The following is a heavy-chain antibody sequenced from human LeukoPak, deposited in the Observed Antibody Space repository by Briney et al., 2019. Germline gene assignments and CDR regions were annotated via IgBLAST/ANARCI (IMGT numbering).Heavy chain of an antibody. V-gene: IGHV3-9*01. D-gene: IGHD5-18*01. J-gene: IGHJ4*02. CDR3: AKDGYSYGYVGFFDY. CDR2: ISWNSGSI. CDR1: GFTFDDYA. Sequence: PGGSLRLSCAASGFTFDDYAMHWVRQAPGKGLEWVSGISWNSGSIGYADSVKGRFTISRDNAKNSLYLQMNSLRAEDTALYYCAKDGYSYGYVGFFDYWGQGTLVTVSS.